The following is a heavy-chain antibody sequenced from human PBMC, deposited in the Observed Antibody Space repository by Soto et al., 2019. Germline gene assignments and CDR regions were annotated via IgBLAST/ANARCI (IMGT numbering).Heavy chain of an antibody. D-gene: IGHD3-9*01. J-gene: IGHJ4*02. V-gene: IGHV3-33*01. CDR2: IWSDGSNK. Sequence: GGSLRLSCAASGFTFSSYGMHWVRQAPGKGLEWVAVIWSDGSNKYYADSVKGRFTISRDNSKKTLYLQMNSLRAEDTAVYYCARVFDTYYFDSWGQGTMVTVSS. CDR1: GFTFSSYG. CDR3: ARVFDTYYFDS.